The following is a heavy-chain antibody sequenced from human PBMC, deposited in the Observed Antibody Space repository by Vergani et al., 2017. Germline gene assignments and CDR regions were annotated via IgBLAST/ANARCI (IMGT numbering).Heavy chain of an antibody. Sequence: QMQLVPSGPEVKTPGTSVKVSCKASGFTFTSSAVQWVRQARGQRLEWIGWIVVGSNTNYAQKFQERVTITRDMSTSTAYMELSSLRSEDTAVYYCAADRYIVVVPAAPRPDYGMDVWGQGTTVTVSS. CDR1: GFTFTSSA. V-gene: IGHV1-58*01. CDR2: IVVGSNT. D-gene: IGHD2-2*01. J-gene: IGHJ6*02. CDR3: AADRYIVVVPAAPRPDYGMDV.